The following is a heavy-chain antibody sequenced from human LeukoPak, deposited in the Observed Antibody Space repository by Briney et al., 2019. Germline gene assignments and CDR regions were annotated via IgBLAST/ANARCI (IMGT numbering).Heavy chain of an antibody. CDR1: GGSISSSNW. Sequence: SGTLSLTCAVSGGSISSSNWWSWVRQPPGKGLEWIGEINHSGSTNYNPSLKSRVTISVDTSKNQFSLKLSSVTAADTAVYYCARSGDYGSGSYGFDYWGQGTLVTVSS. CDR2: INHSGST. D-gene: IGHD3-10*01. J-gene: IGHJ4*02. V-gene: IGHV4-4*02. CDR3: ARSGDYGSGSYGFDY.